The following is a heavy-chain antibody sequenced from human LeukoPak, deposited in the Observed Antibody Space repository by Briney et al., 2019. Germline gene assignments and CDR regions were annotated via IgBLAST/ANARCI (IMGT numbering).Heavy chain of an antibody. CDR1: GGSFSGYY. D-gene: IGHD3-9*01. J-gene: IGHJ5*02. V-gene: IGHV4-34*01. Sequence: SETLSLTCAVYGGSFSGYYWSWIRQPPGKGLEWIGEINHSGSTNYNPSLKSRVTISVDTSKNQFSLKLSSVTAADTAVYYCARGFYDILTGYPLPWFDPWGQGTLVTVSS. CDR3: ARGFYDILTGYPLPWFDP. CDR2: INHSGST.